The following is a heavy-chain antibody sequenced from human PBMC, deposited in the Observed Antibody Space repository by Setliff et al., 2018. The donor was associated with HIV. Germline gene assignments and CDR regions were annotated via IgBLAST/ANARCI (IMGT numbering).Heavy chain of an antibody. V-gene: IGHV4-31*03. Sequence: SETLSLTCTVSGDSISSGGYYWSWLRPSPGKGLAWIVYIYYSGSSYYNPSLQSRITMSVDTSMNQFSLKLGSVTAADTAVYFCAIVTWIQLWLGWFDPWGQGTLVTVSS. CDR3: AIVTWIQLWLGWFDP. CDR2: IYYSGSS. D-gene: IGHD5-18*01. J-gene: IGHJ5*02. CDR1: GDSISSGGYY.